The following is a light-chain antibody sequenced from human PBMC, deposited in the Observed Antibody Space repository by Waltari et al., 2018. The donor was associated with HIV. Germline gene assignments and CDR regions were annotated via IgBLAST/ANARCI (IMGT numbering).Light chain of an antibody. CDR2: AAS. CDR3: QQSSSTPQT. CDR1: QNIDNY. V-gene: IGKV1-39*01. J-gene: IGKJ1*01. Sequence: DIQMTQSPSSLSASVVNSVTITCRASQNIDNYLNWYQQKPGKAPKLLIYAASSLQTGVPSRFSGSGSGTDFTLTISSLQPEDFATYYCQQSSSTPQTFGQGTKVEIK.